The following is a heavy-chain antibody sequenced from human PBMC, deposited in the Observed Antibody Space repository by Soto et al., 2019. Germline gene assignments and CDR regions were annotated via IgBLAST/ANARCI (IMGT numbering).Heavy chain of an antibody. J-gene: IGHJ6*03. CDR2: IRSKANSYAT. CDR3: TSHLNCSSFCCHARYYYYYMYV. D-gene: IGHD2-2*01. Sequence: AGGALRHCCAGSGVTFSGSAMHWGRQAFGKGVEWVGRIRSKANSYATAYAASVKGRFTISRDDSKNTAYLQMNSLKTEDTAVYYCTSHLNCSSFCCHARYYYYYMYVWGKGSTVPVSS. CDR1: GVTFSGSA. V-gene: IGHV3-73*01.